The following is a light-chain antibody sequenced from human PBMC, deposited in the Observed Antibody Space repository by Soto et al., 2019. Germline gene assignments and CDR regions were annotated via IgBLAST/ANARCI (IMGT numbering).Light chain of an antibody. CDR3: VSFTTTDALV. CDR1: TSDVGQDKS. CDR2: AVT. V-gene: IGLV2-14*01. J-gene: IGLJ1*01. Sequence: QSVLTQPASASGSRGQSITISCAGRTSDVGQDKSVSWYQQGPGKAPKLIIYAVTSRPSAVSNRLSGSRSGSTASLTISGLQPEHEADYFCVSFTTTDALVFGSGTKVTVL.